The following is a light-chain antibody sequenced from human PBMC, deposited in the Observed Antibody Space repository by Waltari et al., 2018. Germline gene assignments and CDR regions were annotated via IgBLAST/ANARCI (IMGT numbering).Light chain of an antibody. CDR3: AAWDDSLNGWV. CDR1: SSNIGSTT. Sequence: QSVLTQPPSASGTPGQRVTISCSGSSSNIGSTTVNWYQQLPGTAPKLLIYSNHQRPSGVPDRFSGSKSGTSASLAISGLQSEDEADYYCAAWDDSLNGWVFGGGTKLTVL. J-gene: IGLJ3*02. CDR2: SNH. V-gene: IGLV1-44*01.